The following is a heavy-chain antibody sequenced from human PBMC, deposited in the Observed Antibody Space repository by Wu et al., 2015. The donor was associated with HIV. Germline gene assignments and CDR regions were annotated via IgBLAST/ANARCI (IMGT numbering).Heavy chain of an antibody. D-gene: IGHD5-18*01. V-gene: IGHV1-18*01. Sequence: QVQLVQSGTEVKKPGASVKVSCKASGYAFISYGINWVRQAPGQGLEWMGWISVYSGNTNYAQKFQGRVTMTTDRSTSTAYMDLRSLGSDDTAVYYCARDRIQLRTLYYYYYMDVWGKGTTVTVSS. CDR1: GYAFISYG. CDR3: ARDRIQLRTLYYYYYMDV. CDR2: ISVYSGNT. J-gene: IGHJ6*03.